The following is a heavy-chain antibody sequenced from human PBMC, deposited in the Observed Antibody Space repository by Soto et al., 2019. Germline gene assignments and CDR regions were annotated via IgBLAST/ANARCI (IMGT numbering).Heavy chain of an antibody. CDR1: GGAIRSYY. V-gene: IGHV4-59*08. Sequence: QVQLQESGPGLVKPSETLSLTCTVSGGAIRSYYWSWIRQPPGKGLEWIGYIYYSGSTNYNPSLTSRVTISVDTSKNQFSLKLSSVTAADTAVYYCSSQCYWGQGTLVTVSS. CDR2: IYYSGST. CDR3: SSQCY. J-gene: IGHJ4*02.